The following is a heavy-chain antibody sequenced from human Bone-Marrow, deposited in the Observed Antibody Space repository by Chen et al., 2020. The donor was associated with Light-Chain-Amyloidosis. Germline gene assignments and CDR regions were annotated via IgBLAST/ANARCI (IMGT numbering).Heavy chain of an antibody. Sequence: QVQLVQSGAEVKKPGASVKVSCKASGYTFTSYGISWVRQAPGQGLELMGWISAYNGNTNYAQKLQGRVTMTTDTSTSTAYMELRSLRSDDTAVYYCARETLEDIVVVVAATPMDVWGQGTTVTVSS. CDR1: GYTFTSYG. CDR3: ARETLEDIVVVVAATPMDV. V-gene: IGHV1-18*01. CDR2: ISAYNGNT. J-gene: IGHJ6*02. D-gene: IGHD2-15*01.